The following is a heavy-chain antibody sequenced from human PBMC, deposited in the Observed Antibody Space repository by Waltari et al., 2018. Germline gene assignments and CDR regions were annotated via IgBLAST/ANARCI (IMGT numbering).Heavy chain of an antibody. CDR2: IIPILGIA. Sequence: QVQLVQSGAEVKKPGSSVKVSCKASGGTFSSYAISWVRQAPGQGLEWMGGIIPILGIANYAQKFQGRVTITADKSTSTAYMELSSLRPEDTAVYYCARPNFYYDFWSGPKEFGAFDIWGQGTMVTVSS. J-gene: IGHJ3*02. CDR1: GGTFSSYA. CDR3: ARPNFYYDFWSGPKEFGAFDI. V-gene: IGHV1-69*10. D-gene: IGHD3-3*01.